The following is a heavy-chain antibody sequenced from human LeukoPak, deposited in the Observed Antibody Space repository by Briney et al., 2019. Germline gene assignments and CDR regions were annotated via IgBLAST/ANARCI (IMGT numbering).Heavy chain of an antibody. J-gene: IGHJ4*02. D-gene: IGHD2-15*01. CDR3: TRLGHSGVYERGRSFDY. CDR1: GFTVSGSA. CDR2: LRIKANSYAT. V-gene: IGHV3-73*01. Sequence: PGGSLRLSCAASGFTVSGSAGRGVRQASGKGLGWVGRLRIKANSYATAYAASVKGRFTISRDDSKNTAYLQMNSLKTEETAVYYCTRLGHSGVYERGRSFDYWGQGTLVTVSS.